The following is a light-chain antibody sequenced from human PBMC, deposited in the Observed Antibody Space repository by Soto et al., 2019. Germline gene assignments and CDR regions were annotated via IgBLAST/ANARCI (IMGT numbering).Light chain of an antibody. CDR3: QQYDSSST. Sequence: DIVMTQSPGTLSLSPGERATLSCGASQSVSNNYLAWYQQKPGLAPRLLIYDASRRATGIPDRFSGSGSGTDFTLTISRLEPEDFAVYYCQQYDSSSTFGHGTKLEIK. J-gene: IGKJ2*01. V-gene: IGKV3D-20*01. CDR2: DAS. CDR1: QSVSNNY.